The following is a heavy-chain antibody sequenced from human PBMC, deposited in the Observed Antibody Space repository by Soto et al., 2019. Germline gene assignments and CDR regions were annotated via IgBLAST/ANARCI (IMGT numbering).Heavy chain of an antibody. CDR1: GFTFSSYA. CDR2: ISGSGGST. Sequence: DVHLLESGGGLVQPGGSLRLSCAASGFTFSSYAMSWVRQAPGKGLEWVSAISGSGGSTYYADSVKGRFTISRDNSKNTLYLQMSSLRVEDTAVYYCAKVVTTVVRGASSDYWGQGTLVTVSS. J-gene: IGHJ4*02. D-gene: IGHD3-10*01. CDR3: AKVVTTVVRGASSDY. V-gene: IGHV3-23*01.